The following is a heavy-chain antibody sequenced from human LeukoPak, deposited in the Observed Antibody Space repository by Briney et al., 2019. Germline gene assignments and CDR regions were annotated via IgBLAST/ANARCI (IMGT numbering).Heavy chain of an antibody. CDR3: TKDSSVPFGITD. D-gene: IGHD5/OR15-5a*01. CDR2: IGGSGSNT. J-gene: IGHJ4*02. CDR1: GFTFSRYA. Sequence: PAGSLPVPCAASGFTFSRYAISWVRQAPGKGLEWVSAIGGSGSNTYYADSVKGRFTISRDNSKSTLSLQMNSLRAEDTAVYYCTKDSSVPFGITDWGQRTLFTVSS. V-gene: IGHV3-23*01.